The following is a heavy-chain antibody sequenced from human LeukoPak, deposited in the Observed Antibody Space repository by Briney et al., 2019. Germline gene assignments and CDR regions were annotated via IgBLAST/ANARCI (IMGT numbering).Heavy chain of an antibody. CDR1: GFTFSSYW. CDR3: ARRFQLGRFWSGYLDY. Sequence: GGSLRLSCAASGFTFSSYWMSWVRQAPGKGLEWVANMKQDGSEKYYVDSVKGRFTISRDNAKNSLYLQMNSLRAEDTAVYYCARRFQLGRFWSGYLDYWGQGTLVTVSS. V-gene: IGHV3-7*01. CDR2: MKQDGSEK. D-gene: IGHD3-3*01. J-gene: IGHJ4*02.